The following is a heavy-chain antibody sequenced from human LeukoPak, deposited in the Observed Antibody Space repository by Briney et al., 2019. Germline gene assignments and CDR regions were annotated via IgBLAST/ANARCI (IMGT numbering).Heavy chain of an antibody. CDR3: ARLPGIDAFDI. CDR1: GGSISSYY. J-gene: IGHJ3*02. D-gene: IGHD3-10*01. V-gene: IGHV4-59*08. Sequence: SETLSLTCTVSGGSISSYYWSWIRQPPGKGLGWIGYIYYSGSTNYNPSLKSRVTISVDTSKNQFSLKLSSVTAADTAVYYCARLPGIDAFDIWGQGTMVTVSS. CDR2: IYYSGST.